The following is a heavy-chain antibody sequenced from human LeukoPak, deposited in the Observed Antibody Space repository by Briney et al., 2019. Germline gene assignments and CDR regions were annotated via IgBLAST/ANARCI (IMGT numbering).Heavy chain of an antibody. CDR2: IYYSGRT. Sequence: PSQTLSLTCTVPGGSISSGGYYWSWIRHHPGKGLEWIGYIYYSGRTYYNPSLKSRVTISVETSKKQFSLKLSSVTAAETAVYYCGRGDYGDYVFDYWGQGTLVTVSS. D-gene: IGHD4-17*01. V-gene: IGHV4-31*03. CDR1: GGSISSGGYY. J-gene: IGHJ4*02. CDR3: GRGDYGDYVFDY.